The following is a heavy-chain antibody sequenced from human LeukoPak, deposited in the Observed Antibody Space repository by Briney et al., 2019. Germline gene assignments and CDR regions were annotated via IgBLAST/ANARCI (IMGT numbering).Heavy chain of an antibody. CDR3: AREGELWFGELLSPHYFDY. J-gene: IGHJ4*02. CDR1: GFTVSSNY. CDR2: IYSGGST. Sequence: GGSLRLSCAASGFTVSSNYMSWVRQAPGKGLEWVSVIYSGGSTYYADSVKGRFTISRDNAKNPLYLQMNSLRAEDTAVYYCAREGELWFGELLSPHYFDYWGQGTLVTVSS. V-gene: IGHV3-66*01. D-gene: IGHD3-10*01.